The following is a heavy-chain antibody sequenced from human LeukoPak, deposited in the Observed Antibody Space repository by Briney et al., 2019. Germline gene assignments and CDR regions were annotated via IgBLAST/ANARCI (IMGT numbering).Heavy chain of an antibody. Sequence: GGSLRLSCAASGFTFSSYSMNWVRQAPGKGLEWVSSISSSSSYIYYADSVKGRFTISRDNAKNSLYLQMNSLRAEDTAVYYCARDQYYDFWSGHRTFDYWGQGTLVIVSS. V-gene: IGHV3-21*01. CDR3: ARDQYYDFWSGHRTFDY. D-gene: IGHD3-3*01. J-gene: IGHJ4*02. CDR2: ISSSSSYI. CDR1: GFTFSSYS.